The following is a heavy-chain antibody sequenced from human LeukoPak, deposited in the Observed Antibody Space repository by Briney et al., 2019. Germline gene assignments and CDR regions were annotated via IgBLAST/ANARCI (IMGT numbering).Heavy chain of an antibody. CDR3: AVQHSPGYYYYMDV. V-gene: IGHV1-69*05. CDR1: GGTFSSYA. CDR2: IIPIFGTA. Sequence: ASVKVSCKASGGTFSSYAISWVRQAPGQGLEWMGGIIPIFGTANYAQKFQGRVTITTDESTSTAYMELSSLRSEDTAVYYCAVQHSPGYYYYMDVWGKGTTVTVSS. J-gene: IGHJ6*03. D-gene: IGHD3-3*02.